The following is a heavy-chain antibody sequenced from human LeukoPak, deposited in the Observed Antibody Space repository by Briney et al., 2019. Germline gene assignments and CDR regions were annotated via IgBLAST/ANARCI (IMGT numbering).Heavy chain of an antibody. V-gene: IGHV3-21*01. Sequence: PGGSPRLSCAASGFTFSSYSMNWVRQAPGKGLEWVSSISSSSSYIYYADSVKGRFTISRDNAKNSLYLQMNSLRAEDTALYYCARDLGMTDGDYVSYFDYWGQGTLVTVSS. CDR2: ISSSSSYI. CDR3: ARDLGMTDGDYVSYFDY. D-gene: IGHD4-17*01. J-gene: IGHJ4*02. CDR1: GFTFSSYS.